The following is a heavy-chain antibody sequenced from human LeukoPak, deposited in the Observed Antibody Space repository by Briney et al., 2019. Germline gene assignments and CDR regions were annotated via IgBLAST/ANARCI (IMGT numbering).Heavy chain of an antibody. J-gene: IGHJ4*02. V-gene: IGHV3-66*01. Sequence: PGGSLRLSCAASGFTVSSNYMSWVRQAPGKGLEWVSDIYSGGSTYYADSVKGRFTTSRDNSKNTLYLQMNSLRAEDTAVYYCASSRGREFDYWGQGTLVTVSS. CDR2: IYSGGST. CDR3: ASSRGREFDY. D-gene: IGHD1-26*01. CDR1: GFTVSSNY.